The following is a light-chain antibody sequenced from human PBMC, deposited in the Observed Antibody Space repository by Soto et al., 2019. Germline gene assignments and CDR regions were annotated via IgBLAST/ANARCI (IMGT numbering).Light chain of an antibody. CDR2: GNS. V-gene: IGLV1-40*01. CDR1: RSNIGAGYD. CDR3: KSYDSSLSGSI. Sequence: QLVLTQPPSVSGAPGQRVTISCTGSRSNIGAGYDVHWYQQLPGTAPKILIYGNSNRPSGVSDRFSGSKSGTSASLDITGLQAEDEADYYCKSYDSSLSGSIFGGGTKLTVL. J-gene: IGLJ2*01.